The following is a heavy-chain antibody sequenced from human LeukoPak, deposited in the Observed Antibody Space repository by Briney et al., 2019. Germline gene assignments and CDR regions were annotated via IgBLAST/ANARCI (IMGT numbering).Heavy chain of an antibody. CDR3: AGRRRYGGYIDY. CDR1: GGSISSYY. V-gene: IGHV4-59*01. Sequence: PSETLSLTCTVSGGSISSYYWSWIRQPPGKGLEWIGYIYYSGSANYNPSLKGRVTISVDTSKNQFSLKLSSVTAADTAVYYCAGRRRYGGYIDYWGQGTLVTVSS. J-gene: IGHJ4*02. CDR2: IYYSGSA. D-gene: IGHD3-16*02.